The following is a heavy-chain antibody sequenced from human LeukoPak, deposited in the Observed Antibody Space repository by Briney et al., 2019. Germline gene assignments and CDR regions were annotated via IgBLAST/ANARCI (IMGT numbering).Heavy chain of an antibody. Sequence: QTGGSLRLSGAASGFTFTDYAMSWVRQAPEKGLEGVSTISHSGGGTYYAESVRGRFTISRDDSKNMVYLQMDSLRAEDTAVYYCAKDREYDDSCDYNGWGQGTLVTVS. CDR1: GFTFTDYA. CDR2: ISHSGGGT. D-gene: IGHD3-22*01. J-gene: IGHJ4*02. V-gene: IGHV3-23*01. CDR3: AKDREYDDSCDYNG.